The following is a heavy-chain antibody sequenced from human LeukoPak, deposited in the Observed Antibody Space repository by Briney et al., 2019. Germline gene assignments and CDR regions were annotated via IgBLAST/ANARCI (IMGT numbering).Heavy chain of an antibody. CDR3: AKDRTYDYGTYDAFDI. CDR2: ISYDGSNK. CDR1: GFTFSTYA. Sequence: PGRSLRLSCAASGFTFSTYAMHWVRRAPGKGLEWVAVISYDGSNKYYVDSVKGRFTISRDNSKNTLYLQMNSLRPEDTAVYYCAKDRTYDYGTYDAFDIWGPGTMVTVSS. V-gene: IGHV3-30*18. D-gene: IGHD4-17*01. J-gene: IGHJ3*02.